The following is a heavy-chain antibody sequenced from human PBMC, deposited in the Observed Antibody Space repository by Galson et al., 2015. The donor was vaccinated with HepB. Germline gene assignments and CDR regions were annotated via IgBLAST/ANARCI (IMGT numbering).Heavy chain of an antibody. D-gene: IGHD5-12*01. V-gene: IGHV4-61*02. CDR2: IYTSGST. CDR3: ARGHQIVATTPNWFDP. J-gene: IGHJ5*02. Sequence: TCTVSGGSISSGSYYWSWIRQPAGKGLEWIGRIYTSGSTNYNPSLKSRVTISVDTSKNQFSLKLSSVTAADTAVYYCARGHQIVATTPNWFDPWGQGTLVTVSS. CDR1: GGSISSGSYY.